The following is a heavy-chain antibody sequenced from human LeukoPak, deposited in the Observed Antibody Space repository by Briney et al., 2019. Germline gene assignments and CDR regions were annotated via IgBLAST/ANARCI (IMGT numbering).Heavy chain of an antibody. V-gene: IGHV4-34*01. CDR1: GGSFSGYY. J-gene: IGHJ4*02. CDR2: INHSGST. D-gene: IGHD3-3*01. Sequence: PSETLSLTCAVYGGSFSGYYWSWIRQPPGKGLEWIGEINHSGSTNYNPSLKSRVTISVDTSKNQFSLKLSSVTAADTAVYYCARVGFLYYDFWSAFDYWGQGTLVTVSS. CDR3: ARVGFLYYDFWSAFDY.